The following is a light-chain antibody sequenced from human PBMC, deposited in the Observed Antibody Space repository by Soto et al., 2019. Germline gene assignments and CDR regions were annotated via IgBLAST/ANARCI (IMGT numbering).Light chain of an antibody. Sequence: EIVLTQSPGTLSLSPGESATLSCRASQYVSSGYLAWYQQKPGQAPRLLIYGASTRAAGIPDRFSGSGSETDFTLTISSLQAEDVAVYYCQQSYTFPWTFAQGTKVEIK. CDR3: QQSYTFPWT. V-gene: IGKV3-20*01. CDR2: GAS. CDR1: QYVSSGY. J-gene: IGKJ1*01.